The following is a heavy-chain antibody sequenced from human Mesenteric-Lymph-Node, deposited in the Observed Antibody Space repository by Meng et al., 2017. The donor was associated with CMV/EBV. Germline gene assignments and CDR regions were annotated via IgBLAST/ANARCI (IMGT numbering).Heavy chain of an antibody. J-gene: IGHJ4*02. CDR1: GFTFDDYS. V-gene: IGHV3-21*01. Sequence: GGSLRLSCAASGFTFDDYSMHWAPQAPGKGLEWVSSISSSSSYIYYADSVKGRFTISRDNAKNSLYLQMNSLRAEDTAVYYCARGDHIVVVPAPDYWGQGTLVTVSS. CDR2: ISSSSSYI. CDR3: ARGDHIVVVPAPDY. D-gene: IGHD2-2*01.